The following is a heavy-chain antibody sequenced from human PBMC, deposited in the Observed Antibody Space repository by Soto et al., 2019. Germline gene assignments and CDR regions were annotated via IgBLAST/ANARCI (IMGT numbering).Heavy chain of an antibody. J-gene: IGHJ5*02. V-gene: IGHV4-30-4*01. D-gene: IGHD3-3*01. CDR3: ARGRFLEWLLSGWFDP. Sequence: RQPPGKGLEWIGYIYYSGSTYYNPSLKSRVTISVDTSKNQFSLKLSSVTAADTAVYYCARGRFLEWLLSGWFDPWGQGTLVTVS. CDR2: IYYSGST.